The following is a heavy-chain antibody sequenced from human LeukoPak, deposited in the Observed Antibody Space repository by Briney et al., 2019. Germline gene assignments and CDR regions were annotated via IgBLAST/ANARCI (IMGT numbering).Heavy chain of an antibody. CDR2: IRYDGSNK. V-gene: IGHV3-30*02. CDR1: GFIFSNYG. J-gene: IGHJ4*02. Sequence: GWSLRLSCAASGFIFSNYGMHWVRQAPGKGLEGVSFIRYDGSNKYCADSVKGRFTISRDNSKNTLYLQMNSLRPEDTAVYYCAKADDNWNDFDYWGQGTPVTVSS. CDR3: AKADDNWNDFDY. D-gene: IGHD1-20*01.